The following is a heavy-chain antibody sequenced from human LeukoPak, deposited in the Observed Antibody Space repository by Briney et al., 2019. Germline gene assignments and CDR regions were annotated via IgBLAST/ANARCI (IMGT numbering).Heavy chain of an antibody. CDR2: IYPGDSDT. CDR1: GYSFTTNW. CDR3: ARCSPIVYGMDV. Sequence: GQSLKISCKGSGYSFTTNWLGWVRQMPGKGLEWMGLIYPGDSDTKYSPSFQGQVTISADKSINTAYLQWSSLKASDTAMYYCARCSPIVYGMDVWGQGTTVTVSS. V-gene: IGHV5-51*01. J-gene: IGHJ6*02. D-gene: IGHD3-16*02.